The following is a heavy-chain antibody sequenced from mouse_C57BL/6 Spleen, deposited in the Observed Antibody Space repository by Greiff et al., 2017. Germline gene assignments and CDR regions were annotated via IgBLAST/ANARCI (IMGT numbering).Heavy chain of an antibody. Sequence: EVKLMESGGGLVKPGGSLKLSCAASGFTFSSYAMSWVRQTPEKRLEWVATISDGGSYTYYPDNVKGRVTISRDNAKNNLYLQMSQLKYEDTAMYYCARYFFYYLSFAYWGQGTLVTVSA. J-gene: IGHJ3*01. CDR3: ARYFFYYLSFAY. CDR2: ISDGGSYT. D-gene: IGHD2-1*01. V-gene: IGHV5-4*03. CDR1: GFTFSSYA.